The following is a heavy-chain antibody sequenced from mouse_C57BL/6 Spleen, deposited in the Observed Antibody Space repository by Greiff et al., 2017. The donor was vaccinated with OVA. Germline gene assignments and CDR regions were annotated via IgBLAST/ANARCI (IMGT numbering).Heavy chain of an antibody. CDR1: GYTFTSYW. V-gene: IGHV1-64*01. CDR2: IHPNSGST. J-gene: IGHJ3*01. CDR3: ARRGPGFAY. Sequence: VQLQQPGAELVKPGASVKLSCTASGYTFTSYWMHWVKQRPGQGLEWIGKIHPNSGSTNYNEKLKSKATLTVDKSTSTAYMQLSSLTSEDSAVYYCARRGPGFAYWGQGTLVTVSA.